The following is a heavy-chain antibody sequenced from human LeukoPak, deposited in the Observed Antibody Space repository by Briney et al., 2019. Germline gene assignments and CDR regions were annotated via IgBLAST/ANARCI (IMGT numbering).Heavy chain of an antibody. J-gene: IGHJ4*02. Sequence: GGSLRLSCAASGFTFSGYRMHWVRQAPGKGLVWVSRINSDGSSTSYADSVKGRFTISRDNAKNTLYLQMNSLRAEDTAVYYCARGYCSSTSCYKTDYWGQGTLVTVSS. CDR2: INSDGSST. V-gene: IGHV3-74*01. D-gene: IGHD2-2*02. CDR1: GFTFSGYR. CDR3: ARGYCSSTSCYKTDY.